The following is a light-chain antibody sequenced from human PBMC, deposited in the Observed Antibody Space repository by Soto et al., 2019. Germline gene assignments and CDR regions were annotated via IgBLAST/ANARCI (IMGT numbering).Light chain of an antibody. CDR2: NNI. J-gene: IGLJ1*01. V-gene: IGLV1-44*01. CDR1: SSNIGSNP. CDR3: SSFAGSNNFPYV. Sequence: QSVLTQPPSASETPGQRVIISCSGSSSNIGSNPVNWYQQRPGTAPRLLVFNNIRRPSGVPDRFSGSKSGTSASLAISGLQAEDEADYYCSSFAGSNNFPYVFGTGTKGTVL.